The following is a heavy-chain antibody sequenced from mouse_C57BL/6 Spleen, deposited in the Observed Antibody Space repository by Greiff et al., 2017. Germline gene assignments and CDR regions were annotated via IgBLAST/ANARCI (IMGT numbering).Heavy chain of an antibody. Sequence: QVQLKQPGAELVMPGASVKLSCKASGYTFTSYWMHWVKQRPGQGLEWIGEIDPSDSYTNYNQKFKGKSTLTVDKSSSTAYMQLSSLTSEDSAVYYCARSRGNYSAWFAYWGQGTLVTVSA. J-gene: IGHJ3*01. D-gene: IGHD2-1*01. CDR1: GYTFTSYW. CDR3: ARSRGNYSAWFAY. CDR2: IDPSDSYT. V-gene: IGHV1-69*01.